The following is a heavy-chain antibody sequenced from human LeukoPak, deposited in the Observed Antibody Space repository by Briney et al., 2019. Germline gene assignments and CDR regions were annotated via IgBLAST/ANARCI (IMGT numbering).Heavy chain of an antibody. J-gene: IGHJ5*02. CDR2: IYYSGRT. D-gene: IGHD3-10*01. V-gene: IGHV4-31*03. CDR1: GGSISGGGYY. Sequence: SQTLSLTCTVSGGSISGGGYYCRSIRQHPGKGLEWIGYIYYSGRTYYNPSLKSRVTISLDPSKNQFSLKLSSVTAPDTAVYYCARSPSGYYGSGSRNNWFDPWGQGTMVSVSS. CDR3: ARSPSGYYGSGSRNNWFDP.